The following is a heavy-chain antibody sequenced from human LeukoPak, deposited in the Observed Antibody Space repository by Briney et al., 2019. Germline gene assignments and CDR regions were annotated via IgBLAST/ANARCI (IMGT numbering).Heavy chain of an antibody. CDR1: GGSISSGGYF. V-gene: IGHV4-31*03. CDR3: ARNRDGYNSFDY. J-gene: IGHJ4*02. CDR2: IYNSGST. D-gene: IGHD5-24*01. Sequence: SETLSLTCTVSGGSISSGGYFWSWIRQHPGKGLEWIGYIYNSGSTYYNPSLRSRVTISVDTSKNHFSLKLSSVTAADTAVYYCARNRDGYNSFDYWGQGTLVTVSS.